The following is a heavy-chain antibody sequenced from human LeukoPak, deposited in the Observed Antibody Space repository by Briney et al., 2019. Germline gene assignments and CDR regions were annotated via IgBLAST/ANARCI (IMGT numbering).Heavy chain of an antibody. CDR3: STGGYYFDY. CDR1: GFTFSNAW. Sequence: GGSLRLSCAGSGFTFSNAWMNWVRQAPGKGLDWLGRIKSRPDGGTTDYAAPVKGRFTISRDDSKNTVYLQINSLKLQDTAVCFCSTGGYYFDYWGQGSLVTVSS. CDR2: IKSRPDGGTT. D-gene: IGHD2-15*01. V-gene: IGHV3-15*01. J-gene: IGHJ4*02.